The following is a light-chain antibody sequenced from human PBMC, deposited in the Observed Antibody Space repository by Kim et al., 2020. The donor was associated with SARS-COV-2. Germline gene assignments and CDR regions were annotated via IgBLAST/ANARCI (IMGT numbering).Light chain of an antibody. V-gene: IGLV2-14*03. CDR2: DVT. Sequence: QSALTQPASVSGSPGQSITISCTGTSSDVGGYNYVSWYQQHPGKAPKLMIYDVTNRPSGVSNHFSGSKSGTTASLTISGLQAEDEADYYCSSYTNNWSLVFGGGTQLTVL. CDR3: SSYTNNWSLV. CDR1: SSDVGGYNY. J-gene: IGLJ3*02.